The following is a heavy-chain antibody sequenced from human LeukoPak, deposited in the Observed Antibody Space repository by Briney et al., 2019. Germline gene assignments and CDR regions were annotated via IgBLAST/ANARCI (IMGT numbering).Heavy chain of an antibody. D-gene: IGHD3-22*01. Sequence: SETLSLTCTVSGGSVSSGSYYWSWIRQPPGKGLEWIGYIYYSGSTNYNPSLKSRVTISVDTSKNQFSLKLSSVTAADTAVYYCARLEDSSGYSVAFDIWGQGTMVTVSS. CDR1: GGSVSSGSYY. CDR3: ARLEDSSGYSVAFDI. CDR2: IYYSGST. J-gene: IGHJ3*02. V-gene: IGHV4-61*01.